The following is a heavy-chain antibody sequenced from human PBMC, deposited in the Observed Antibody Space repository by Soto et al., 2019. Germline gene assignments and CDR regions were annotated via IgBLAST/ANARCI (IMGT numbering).Heavy chain of an antibody. D-gene: IGHD6-13*01. CDR3: AKDGYGSSWSLGYFDY. Sequence: EVQLLESGGGLVQPGGSLRLSCAASGFTFSSYAMSWVRQAPGKGLEWVSAISDSGGSTYYKDSVKGRFTISRDNSKNTLYLQMNSLRGEDTAIYYCAKDGYGSSWSLGYFDYWGQGTLATVSS. V-gene: IGHV3-23*01. J-gene: IGHJ4*02. CDR2: ISDSGGST. CDR1: GFTFSSYA.